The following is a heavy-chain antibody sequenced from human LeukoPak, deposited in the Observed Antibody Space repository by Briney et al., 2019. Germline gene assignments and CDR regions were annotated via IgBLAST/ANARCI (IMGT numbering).Heavy chain of an antibody. CDR2: IIPILGIA. D-gene: IGHD6-13*01. CDR1: GYTFTGYY. J-gene: IGHJ3*02. Sequence: ASVKVSCKASGYTFTGYYMHWVRQAPGQGLEWMGRIIPILGIANYAQKFQGRVTITADKSTSTAYMELSSLRSEDTAVYYCARGMATNAFDIWGQGTMVTVSS. CDR3: ARGMATNAFDI. V-gene: IGHV1-69*02.